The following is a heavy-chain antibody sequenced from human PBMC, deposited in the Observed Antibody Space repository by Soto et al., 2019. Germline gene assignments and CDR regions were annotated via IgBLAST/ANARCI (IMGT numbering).Heavy chain of an antibody. J-gene: IGHJ3*02. CDR3: ARQKRSGYYRPNGAFDI. CDR2: IYPGDSDT. D-gene: IGHD3-22*01. Sequence: GSLKISCKGSGYSFTSYWIGWVRQMPGKGLEWMGIIYPGDSDTRYSPSFQGQVTISADKSISTAYLQWSSLKASDTAMYYCARQKRSGYYRPNGAFDIWGQGTMVTVSS. V-gene: IGHV5-51*01. CDR1: GYSFTSYW.